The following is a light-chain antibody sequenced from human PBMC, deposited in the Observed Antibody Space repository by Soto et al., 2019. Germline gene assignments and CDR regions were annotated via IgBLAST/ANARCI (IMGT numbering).Light chain of an antibody. CDR3: AAWDDSLNGLYV. V-gene: IGLV1-44*01. CDR1: SSNIGGNT. J-gene: IGLJ1*01. CDR2: SSN. Sequence: QSVLTQPPSASGTPGQSVTISCSGSSSNIGGNTVDWYQQLPGTAPKLLIYSSNQRPSGVPDRFSGSKSGTSASLAVSGLQSDDEADYFCAAWDDSLNGLYVFGTGTKVTVL.